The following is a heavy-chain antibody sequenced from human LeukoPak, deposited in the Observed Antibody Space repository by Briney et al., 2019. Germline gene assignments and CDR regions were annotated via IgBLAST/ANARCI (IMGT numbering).Heavy chain of an antibody. CDR2: INPDVSSP. J-gene: IGHJ4*02. D-gene: IGHD6-19*01. Sequence: TGGSLRLSCTASGYTFRSYYMRWVRQVPGKGPGWVSRINPDVSSPVFADSVKGRFTISRDNAKDTLYLQMSSLRADDTALYYCARAVTGRGCIDFWGQGTLVTVSS. CDR1: GYTFRSYY. V-gene: IGHV3-74*01. CDR3: ARAVTGRGCIDF.